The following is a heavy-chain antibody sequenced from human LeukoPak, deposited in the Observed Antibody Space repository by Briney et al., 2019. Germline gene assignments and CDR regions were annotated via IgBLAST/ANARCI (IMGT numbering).Heavy chain of an antibody. Sequence: PGGSLRLSCAASGFTFSSYGMNWVRQAPGKGLEWVSVFSGSGASTHYADSVKGRFTISRDNSKNTLYLQMNSLRAEDTAVYYCAKLRWSSSGAFDIWGQGTMVTVSS. CDR2: FSGSGAST. D-gene: IGHD4-23*01. J-gene: IGHJ3*02. CDR1: GFTFSSYG. V-gene: IGHV3-23*01. CDR3: AKLRWSSSGAFDI.